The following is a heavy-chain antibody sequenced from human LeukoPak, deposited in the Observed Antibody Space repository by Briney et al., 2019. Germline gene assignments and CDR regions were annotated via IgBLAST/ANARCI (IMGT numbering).Heavy chain of an antibody. V-gene: IGHV3-66*01. J-gene: IGHJ6*02. CDR3: ARGRGAAAAIPDV. CDR1: GFTVSSSY. D-gene: IGHD6-13*01. CDR2: LYSGGHT. Sequence: GGSLRLSCAASGFTVSSSYMTWVRQVPGRGLGLEWVSVLYSGGHTLYADSVKGGFTISRDSSKNILYLQMNSLRGEDTAVYFCARGRGAAAAIPDVWGQGTTVIVSS.